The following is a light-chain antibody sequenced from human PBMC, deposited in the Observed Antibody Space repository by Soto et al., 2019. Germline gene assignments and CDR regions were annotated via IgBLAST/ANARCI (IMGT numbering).Light chain of an antibody. CDR2: VGTGGIVG. Sequence: QPVLTQPPSASASLGASVTLTCTLSSDYSHYKVDWYQQRPGKGPRFVMRVGTGGIVGSKGDGIPDRFSVLGSGLNRYLTIKNIHEEDESDYHCGSDHGSGSNFVVVFGGGTKLTVL. CDR1: SDYSHYK. V-gene: IGLV9-49*01. J-gene: IGLJ2*01. CDR3: GSDHGSGSNFVVV.